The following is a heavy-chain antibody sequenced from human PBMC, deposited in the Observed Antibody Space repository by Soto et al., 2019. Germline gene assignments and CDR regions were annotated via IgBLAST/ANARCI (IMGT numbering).Heavy chain of an antibody. CDR3: ARAYSGSSSPDY. D-gene: IGHD6-6*01. CDR2: TNPGGGST. Sequence: VKVSCKASGYTFTSYQMHWVRQAPGQGLEWMGITNPGGGSTTYTQKFQGRVTMTRDTSTSTFYMDLSSLRSEDTAVYYCARAYSGSSSPDYWGQGTLVTVSS. J-gene: IGHJ4*02. V-gene: IGHV1-46*01. CDR1: GYTFTSYQ.